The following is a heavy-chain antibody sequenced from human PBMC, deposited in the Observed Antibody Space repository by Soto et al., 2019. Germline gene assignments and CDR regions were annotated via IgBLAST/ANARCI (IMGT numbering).Heavy chain of an antibody. V-gene: IGHV1-2*02. CDR3: ARVRYGASSCQS. Sequence: QVHLVQSGAEVRKPGASVKVCCKASGYTFTTFHLHRVRLAPGQGLERMGWSNPDTGDSEDGQKFQGRVTLPRDPYMTPAYMGLRSLTSDDTAIYFCARVRYGASSCQSWGQGTPVSV. CDR1: GYTFTTFH. D-gene: IGHD4-17*01. J-gene: IGHJ5*02. CDR2: SNPDTGDS.